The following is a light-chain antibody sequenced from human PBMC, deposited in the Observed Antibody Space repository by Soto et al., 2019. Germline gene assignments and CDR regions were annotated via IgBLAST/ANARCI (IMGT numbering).Light chain of an antibody. CDR2: AAS. V-gene: IGKV1-8*01. J-gene: IGKJ1*01. Sequence: AIRMTQSPSSLSASTGDRVTITCRASQGISSYLAWYQQKPGKAPKLLIYAASTLQSGVPSRFSGSGSVTDFTLTVSCLQDEDFAPYYCQQYYSSPPPFGQGTKVEIK. CDR1: QGISSY. CDR3: QQYYSSPPP.